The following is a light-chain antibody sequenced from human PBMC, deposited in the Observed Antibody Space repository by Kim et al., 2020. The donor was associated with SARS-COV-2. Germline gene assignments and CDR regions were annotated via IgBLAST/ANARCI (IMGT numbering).Light chain of an antibody. CDR2: TNE. J-gene: IGLJ3*02. Sequence: QSVLTQAPSASGTPGQRVTISCSGSSSNIGSNTANWYQQVPGTAPRVLIYTNEQRPSGVPDRFSGSKSGTSASLAISGLQSEDEADYYCAAWDDSLNGWVFGGGTQLTVL. CDR3: AAWDDSLNGWV. V-gene: IGLV1-44*01. CDR1: SSNIGSNT.